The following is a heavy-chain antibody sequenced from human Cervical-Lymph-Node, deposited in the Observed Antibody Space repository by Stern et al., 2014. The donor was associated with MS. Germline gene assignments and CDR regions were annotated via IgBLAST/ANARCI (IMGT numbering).Heavy chain of an antibody. CDR1: GYTFTGYY. J-gene: IGHJ4*02. D-gene: IGHD6-19*01. V-gene: IGHV1-2*06. CDR2: IKPNSGDT. Sequence: QVQLVQSGAEVKKPGASVKVSCKASGYTFTGYYIHWVRQAPGQGLEWMGQIKPNSGDTDYTQKFKGRVTMTRDTSTSTAYLELSSLRSDDTAVYYCAREIGYRSGDYHPCFDYWGQGTLVTVSS. CDR3: AREIGYRSGDYHPCFDY.